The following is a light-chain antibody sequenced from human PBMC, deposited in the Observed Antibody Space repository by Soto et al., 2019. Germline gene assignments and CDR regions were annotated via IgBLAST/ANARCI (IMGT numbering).Light chain of an antibody. CDR3: ISYTTGVTLF. CDR1: GTDIGGYNY. J-gene: IGLJ2*01. V-gene: IGLV2-14*01. CDR2: EVS. Sequence: QSALTQPASVSGSPGQSITISCTGTGTDIGGYNYVSWYQHHPGKAPKLLIFEVSHRPSGSSNRFSGSKSGNTASLTISGLQAEDEADYYCISYTTGVTLFFGGGTKLTVL.